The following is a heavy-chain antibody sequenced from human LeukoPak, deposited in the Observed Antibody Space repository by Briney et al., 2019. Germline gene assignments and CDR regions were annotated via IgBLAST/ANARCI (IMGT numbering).Heavy chain of an antibody. CDR3: AKDRGTIFNKVNYYFDY. CDR2: INGDGDDT. Sequence: GRSLRLSCAASGFTFDDYAMHWVSQAPGKGLEWLSIINGDGDDTRHADSVKGRFTISRDNSKNSLYLQMNSLTTEDTAFYYCAKDRGTIFNKVNYYFDYWGQGTLVTVSS. CDR1: GFTFDDYA. J-gene: IGHJ4*02. D-gene: IGHD3-3*01. V-gene: IGHV3-43*02.